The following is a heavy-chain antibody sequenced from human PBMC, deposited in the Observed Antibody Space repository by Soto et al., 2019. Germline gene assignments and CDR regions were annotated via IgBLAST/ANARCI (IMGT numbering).Heavy chain of an antibody. CDR3: ARERGYYDFWSGYSNYYYGMDV. CDR2: IIPIFGTA. V-gene: IGHV1-69*13. Sequence: QVQLVQSGAEVKKPGASVKVSCKASGGTFSSYAISWVRQAPGQGLEWMGGIIPIFGTANYAQKFQGRVTITADEYTSTANKELSRLTSEDTAVYYCARERGYYDFWSGYSNYYYGMDVWGQGTTVTVSS. D-gene: IGHD3-3*01. J-gene: IGHJ6*02. CDR1: GGTFSSYA.